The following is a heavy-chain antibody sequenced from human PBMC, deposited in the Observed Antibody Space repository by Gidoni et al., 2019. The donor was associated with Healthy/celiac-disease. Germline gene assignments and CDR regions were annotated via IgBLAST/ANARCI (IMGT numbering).Heavy chain of an antibody. CDR2: ISPGASDT. CDR3: ARHVTVRGAAPGVDY. J-gene: IGHJ4*02. CDR1: GYSFTSYW. D-gene: IGHD3-10*01. Sequence: EVQLVQSGAEVKKPGESLKISCKGSGYSFTSYWIGWVRQMTGKGLAWMGIISPGASDTRSSPSFQGQVTISADKSISTAYLQWSSLKASDTAMYYCARHVTVRGAAPGVDYWGQGTLVTVSS. V-gene: IGHV5-51*01.